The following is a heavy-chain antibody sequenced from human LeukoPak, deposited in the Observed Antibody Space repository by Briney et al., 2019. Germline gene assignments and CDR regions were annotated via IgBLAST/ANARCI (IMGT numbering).Heavy chain of an antibody. D-gene: IGHD3-22*01. Sequence: ASVKIYCKVSGYTLVESSMHCVRQAPGKWLEWMGGFAPEVGETIYAQKLQGRVTMTEDTSTDTAYMELSSLRSEDTAVYYCATLNYDSSGYYPGGEVYFDYWGQGTLVTVSS. CDR1: GYTLVESS. J-gene: IGHJ4*02. V-gene: IGHV1-24*01. CDR3: ATLNYDSSGYYPGGEVYFDY. CDR2: FAPEVGET.